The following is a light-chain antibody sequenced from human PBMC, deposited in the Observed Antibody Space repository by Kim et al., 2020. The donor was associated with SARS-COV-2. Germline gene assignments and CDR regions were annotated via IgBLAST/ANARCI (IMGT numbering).Light chain of an antibody. CDR2: SKA. CDR3: NSRDTTGNHVV. V-gene: IGLV3-19*01. Sequence: SSELTQDPAVSVALGQTVRITCQGDSLRNYYANWYQQKPGQAPVLVISSKANRPSGIPDRFSGSSSGNTASLTISGAQAEDEADYYCNSRDTTGNHVVFGGGTKVTVL. CDR1: SLRNYY. J-gene: IGLJ3*02.